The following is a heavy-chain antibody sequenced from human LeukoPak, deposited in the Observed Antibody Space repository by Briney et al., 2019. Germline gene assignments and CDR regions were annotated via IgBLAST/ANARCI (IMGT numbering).Heavy chain of an antibody. D-gene: IGHD6-19*01. CDR3: ARVSRQWLVHSYFDY. CDR1: GFTFSSYA. J-gene: IGHJ4*02. CDR2: ISYDGSNK. V-gene: IGHV3-30*04. Sequence: GGSLRLSCAASGFTFSSYAMHWVRQAPGKGLEWVAVISYDGSNKYYADSVKGRFTISRDDSKNTLYLQMNSLRAEDTAVYYRARVSRQWLVHSYFDYWGQGTLVTVSS.